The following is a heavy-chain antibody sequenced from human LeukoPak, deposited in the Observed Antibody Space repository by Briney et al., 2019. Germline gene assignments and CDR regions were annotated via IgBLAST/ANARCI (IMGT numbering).Heavy chain of an antibody. CDR1: GFTFRSYA. Sequence: GGSLRLSCAASGFTFRSYAMHWVRQAPGKGLEWVAVISYDGSNKYYADSVKGRFTISRDNSKNTLYLQMNSLRAEDTAVYYCARDASCSGGSCYPGAQYYYYGMDVWGPGTTVTVSS. CDR2: ISYDGSNK. D-gene: IGHD2-15*01. CDR3: ARDASCSGGSCYPGAQYYYYGMDV. J-gene: IGHJ6*02. V-gene: IGHV3-30-3*01.